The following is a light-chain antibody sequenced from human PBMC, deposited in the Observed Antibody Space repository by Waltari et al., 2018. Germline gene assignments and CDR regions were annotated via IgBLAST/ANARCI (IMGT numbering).Light chain of an antibody. V-gene: IGKV1-39*01. J-gene: IGKJ1*01. Sequence: DIKMTQSPSSLSASVGDRVTITCRASQSISSYLNWYQQKPGKAPKLLIYASSSLQSGVPSRFSGSGSGTDFTLTISSLQPEDFATYYCQQSYSTPTFGQGTKVESK. CDR1: QSISSY. CDR2: ASS. CDR3: QQSYSTPT.